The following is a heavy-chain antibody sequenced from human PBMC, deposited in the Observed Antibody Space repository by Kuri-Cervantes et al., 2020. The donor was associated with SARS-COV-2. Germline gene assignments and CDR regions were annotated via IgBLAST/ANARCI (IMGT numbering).Heavy chain of an antibody. D-gene: IGHD3-10*01. CDR3: ATRLLCRGSSELGGDAFDL. J-gene: IGHJ3*01. V-gene: IGHV3-30-3*01. CDR2: ISYDGSNK. CDR1: GVTVCSYA. Sequence: GGSLRLSCAASGVTVCSYAMHWVRQAPGKGLEWVAVISYDGSNKYYADSVKGRFTISRDNSKNTLYLQMNSLRSEDTAVYYCATRLLCRGSSELGGDAFDLSGQGSMVTVSS.